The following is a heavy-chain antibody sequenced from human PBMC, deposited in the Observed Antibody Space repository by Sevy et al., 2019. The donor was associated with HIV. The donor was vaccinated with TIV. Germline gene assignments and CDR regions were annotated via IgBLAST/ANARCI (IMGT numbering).Heavy chain of an antibody. D-gene: IGHD3-22*01. CDR3: ARTQDGSTDGGDSSSYYYVGDHYFDL. CDR2: LYYTGSM. J-gene: IGHJ4*02. Sequence: SESLSLTRIVSGGSISSSLYYWGWIRQPPGKGLEWIATLYYTGSMYYNPSLRTRLTISADSSQNQFSLKLSSVTAADTALYFCARTQDGSTDGGDSSSYYYVGDHYFDLWGQGLLVTVSS. CDR1: GGSISSSLYY. V-gene: IGHV4-39*01.